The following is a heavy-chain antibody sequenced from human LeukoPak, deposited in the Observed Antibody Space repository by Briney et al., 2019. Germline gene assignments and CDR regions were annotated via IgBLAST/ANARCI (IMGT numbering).Heavy chain of an antibody. Sequence: SETLSLTCTVSGGSISSSSYYWGWIRQPPGKGLEWIGSIYYSGSTYYNPSLKSRVTISVDTSKNQFSLKLSSVTAADTAVYYCARLCGDCYSPVEWYFQHWGQGTLVTVSS. V-gene: IGHV4-39*01. D-gene: IGHD2-21*02. CDR3: ARLCGDCYSPVEWYFQH. J-gene: IGHJ1*01. CDR2: IYYSGST. CDR1: GGSISSSSYY.